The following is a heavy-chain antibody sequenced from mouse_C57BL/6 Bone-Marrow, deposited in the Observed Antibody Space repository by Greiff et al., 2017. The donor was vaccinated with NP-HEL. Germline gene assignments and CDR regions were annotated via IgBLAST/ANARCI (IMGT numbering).Heavy chain of an antibody. CDR3: AIWGTTVEYYFDY. CDR2: IHPSDSDT. J-gene: IGHJ2*01. D-gene: IGHD1-1*01. V-gene: IGHV1-74*01. Sequence: QVQLQQPGAELVKPGASVKVSCKASGYTFTSYWMHWVKQRPGQGLEWIGRIHPSDSDTNYNQKFKGKATLTVDKSSSTADMQLSSMTSEDSAVYYGAIWGTTVEYYFDYWGQGTTLTVSS. CDR1: GYTFTSYW.